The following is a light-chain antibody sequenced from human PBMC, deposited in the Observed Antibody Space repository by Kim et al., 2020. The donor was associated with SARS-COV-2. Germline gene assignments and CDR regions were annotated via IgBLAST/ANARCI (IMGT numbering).Light chain of an antibody. CDR3: AAWDDSLNGPV. CDR1: SSNIGSNT. J-gene: IGLJ7*01. CDR2: SHN. V-gene: IGLV1-44*01. Sequence: ELTQPPSASGTPGQRVTISCSGSSSNIGSNTVNWYQQLPGTAPKLLIYSHNQRPSGVPDRFSGSKSGTSASLAISGLQSEDEADYYCAAWDDSLNGPVFGGGTQLTVL.